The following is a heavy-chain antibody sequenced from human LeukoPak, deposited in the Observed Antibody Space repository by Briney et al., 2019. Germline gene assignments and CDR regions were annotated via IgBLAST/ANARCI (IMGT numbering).Heavy chain of an antibody. D-gene: IGHD2-2*01. CDR2: IYYSGST. CDR1: GGSVSSGSYY. Sequence: SETLSLTCTVSGGSVSSGSYYWSWIRQPPGKGLEWIGYIYYSGSTNYNPSLKSRVTISVDTSKNQFSPKLSSVTAADTAVYYCARYARGVVVPAASIYYGMDVWGKGTTVTVSS. CDR3: ARYARGVVVPAASIYYGMDV. J-gene: IGHJ6*04. V-gene: IGHV4-61*01.